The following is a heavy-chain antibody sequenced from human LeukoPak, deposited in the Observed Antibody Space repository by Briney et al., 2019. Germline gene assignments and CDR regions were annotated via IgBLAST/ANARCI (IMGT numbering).Heavy chain of an antibody. Sequence: GGSLRLSCAASGFTFSSYWMSWVRQAPGKGLEWVANIKQDGSEKYYVDSVKGRFTISRDNAKNSLYLQMNSLRAEDTAVYYCARDSGLGYCSGGSCSFDYWGQGTLVTVSS. CDR3: ARDSGLGYCSGGSCSFDY. V-gene: IGHV3-7*01. D-gene: IGHD2-15*01. CDR1: GFTFSSYW. CDR2: IKQDGSEK. J-gene: IGHJ4*02.